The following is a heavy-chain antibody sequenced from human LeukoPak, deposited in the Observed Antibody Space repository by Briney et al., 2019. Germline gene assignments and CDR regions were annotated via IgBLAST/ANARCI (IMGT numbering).Heavy chain of an antibody. D-gene: IGHD7-27*01. Sequence: SGGSLRLSCAASGFTFSSRSMNWVRQAPGKGLEWVSAITTSNYIYYADSVKGRFTISRDNSKNTLYLQMNSLRAEDTAVYYCASETGAATFDYWGQGTLVTVSS. CDR2: ITTSNYI. CDR3: ASETGAATFDY. J-gene: IGHJ4*02. CDR1: GFTFSSRS. V-gene: IGHV3-21*01.